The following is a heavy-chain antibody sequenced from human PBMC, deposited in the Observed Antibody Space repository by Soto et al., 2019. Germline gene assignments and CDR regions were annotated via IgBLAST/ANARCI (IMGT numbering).Heavy chain of an antibody. CDR2: ISYDGSNK. V-gene: IGHV3-30*18. CDR1: GFTFSSYG. J-gene: IGHJ4*02. Sequence: GGSLRLSCAASGFTFSSYGMHWVRQAPGKGLEWVAVISYDGSNKYYADSVKGRFTISRDNSKNTLYLQMNSLRAEDTAVYYCAKDKYSSGQLDYWGQGTLVTVSS. D-gene: IGHD6-19*01. CDR3: AKDKYSSGQLDY.